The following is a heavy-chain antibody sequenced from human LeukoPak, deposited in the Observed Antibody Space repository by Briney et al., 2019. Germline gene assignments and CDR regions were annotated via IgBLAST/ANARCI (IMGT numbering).Heavy chain of an antibody. Sequence: GGSLRLSCAASGFTFTFSRYGMHWVRQAPGKGLEWVAVIWSAGGNKYYSDSVKGRFTISRDNSKNTLFLRMNSLRAEDTAVYFCAREGDYYSVDVWGQGTTVTVSS. CDR3: AREGDYYSVDV. V-gene: IGHV3-33*01. D-gene: IGHD3-16*01. J-gene: IGHJ6*02. CDR2: IWSAGGNK. CDR1: GFTFTFSRYG.